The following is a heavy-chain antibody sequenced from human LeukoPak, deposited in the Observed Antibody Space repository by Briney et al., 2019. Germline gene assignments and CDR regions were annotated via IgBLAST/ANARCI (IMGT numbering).Heavy chain of an antibody. CDR3: ARDGQGYYYDSSGYSD. Sequence: ASVKVSCKASGGTFSSYAISWVRQAPRQGLEWMGRIIPIFGTANYAQKFQGRVTITTDESTSTAYMELSSLRSEDTAVYYCARDGQGYYYDSSGYSDWGQGTLVTVSS. V-gene: IGHV1-69*05. CDR2: IIPIFGTA. D-gene: IGHD3-22*01. CDR1: GGTFSSYA. J-gene: IGHJ4*02.